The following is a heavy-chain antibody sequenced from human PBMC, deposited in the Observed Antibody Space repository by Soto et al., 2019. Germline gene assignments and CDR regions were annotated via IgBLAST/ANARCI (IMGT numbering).Heavy chain of an antibody. Sequence: GGSLRLSCAASGFTFSSYAMSWVRQAPGKGLEWVSAISGSGGSTYYADSVKGRFTISRDNSKNTLYLQMNSLRAEDTAVYYCAQDNPDYDILTGYYRGDDYWGQGTLVT. V-gene: IGHV3-23*01. CDR3: AQDNPDYDILTGYYRGDDY. CDR1: GFTFSSYA. CDR2: ISGSGGST. J-gene: IGHJ4*02. D-gene: IGHD3-9*01.